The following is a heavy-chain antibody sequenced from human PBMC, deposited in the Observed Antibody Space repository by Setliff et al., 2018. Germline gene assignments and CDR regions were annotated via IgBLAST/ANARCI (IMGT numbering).Heavy chain of an antibody. D-gene: IGHD3-22*01. CDR2: MYFSGST. J-gene: IGHJ4*02. Sequence: SETLSLTCTVSGGSISTNSYYWGWIRQPPGKGLEWIGSMYFSGSTYYNPSLKSRVTISIDKSKNQFSLKMTSVTAADTAVYYCARAPRYFDSTGSYFDGWGQGTQVTVSS. CDR1: GGSISTNSYY. CDR3: ARAPRYFDSTGSYFDG. V-gene: IGHV4-39*07.